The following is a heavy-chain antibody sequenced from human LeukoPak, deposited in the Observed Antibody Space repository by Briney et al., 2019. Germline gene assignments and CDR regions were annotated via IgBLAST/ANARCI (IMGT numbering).Heavy chain of an antibody. CDR2: INPNSGGT. Sequence: ASVKVSCKTSGYSENFYGITWVRQVAGQGLEWMGWINPNSGGTNYAQKFQGRVTMTRDTSISTAYMELSRLRSDDTPVYYCARDHDSSGSGGGVNWFDPWGQGTLVTVSS. D-gene: IGHD3-22*01. V-gene: IGHV1-2*02. CDR1: GYSENFYG. CDR3: ARDHDSSGSGGGVNWFDP. J-gene: IGHJ5*02.